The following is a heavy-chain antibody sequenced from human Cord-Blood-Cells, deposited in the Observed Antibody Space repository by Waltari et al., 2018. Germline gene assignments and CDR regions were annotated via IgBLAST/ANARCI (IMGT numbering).Heavy chain of an antibody. Sequence: QVQLQQSGPGLVKPSQTLSLTCAISGASVSSNSAAWNWIRQSPSRGLEWLGRTYYRSKWYNDYAVAVKSRITNNPDTSKNQFSLQLNSVTPEDTAVYYCARAESIAARDAFDIWGQGTMVTVSS. J-gene: IGHJ3*02. V-gene: IGHV6-1*01. CDR1: GASVSSNSAA. CDR3: ARAESIAARDAFDI. CDR2: TYYRSKWYN. D-gene: IGHD6-6*01.